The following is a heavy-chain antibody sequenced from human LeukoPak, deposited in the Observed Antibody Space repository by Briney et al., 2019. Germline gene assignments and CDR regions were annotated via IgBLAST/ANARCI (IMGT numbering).Heavy chain of an antibody. CDR2: IYYSRST. V-gene: IGHV4-30-4*08. Sequence: SETLSLTCTVSGGSISSGDYYWSWIRQPPGKGLEWIVYIYYSRSTYYNPSLNSRVTISVDTSKNQFSLKLSSVTAADTAVYYCARELMGYYYYMDVWGKGTTVTVSS. D-gene: IGHD2-8*01. CDR3: ARELMGYYYYMDV. CDR1: GGSISSGDYY. J-gene: IGHJ6*03.